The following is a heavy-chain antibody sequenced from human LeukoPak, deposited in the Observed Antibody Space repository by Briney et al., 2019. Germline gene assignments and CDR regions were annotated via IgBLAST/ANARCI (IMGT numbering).Heavy chain of an antibody. CDR2: IYYSGST. CDR3: ARDRGPDCSGDSCWDY. Sequence: SETLSLTCTVSGGSISSYYWSWIRQPPGKGLEWIGFIYYSGSTNYNPSLKSRVTISVDTSKNQFSLKLTSVTAADTAVYYCARDRGPDCSGDSCWDYWGQGTLVTVSS. V-gene: IGHV4-59*01. D-gene: IGHD2-15*01. J-gene: IGHJ4*02. CDR1: GGSISSYY.